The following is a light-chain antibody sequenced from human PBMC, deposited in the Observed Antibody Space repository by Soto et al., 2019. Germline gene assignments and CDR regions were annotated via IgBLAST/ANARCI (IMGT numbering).Light chain of an antibody. Sequence: QSALTQPASVSGSPGQSITISCTGTNSDVGAYNYVSWYQQHPGKAPKLMIYDVSNRPSGVSNRFSGSKSGNTASLTISGLRAEDEADYYCNSYTSSSTRVFGGGTKLTVL. J-gene: IGLJ2*01. CDR1: NSDVGAYNY. CDR3: NSYTSSSTRV. CDR2: DVS. V-gene: IGLV2-14*01.